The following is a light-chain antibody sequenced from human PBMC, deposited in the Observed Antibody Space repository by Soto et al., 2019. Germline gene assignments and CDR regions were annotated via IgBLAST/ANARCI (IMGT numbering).Light chain of an antibody. CDR2: DAS. Sequence: IQMTRSPSTLSGSVGDRVTITCRASQSISSWLAWYQQKPGKAPKLLIYDASSLESGVPSRFSGSGSGTEFTLTISSLQPDDFATYYCQQYPSFSRTFGQGTKVDNK. V-gene: IGKV1-5*01. CDR3: QQYPSFSRT. J-gene: IGKJ1*01. CDR1: QSISSW.